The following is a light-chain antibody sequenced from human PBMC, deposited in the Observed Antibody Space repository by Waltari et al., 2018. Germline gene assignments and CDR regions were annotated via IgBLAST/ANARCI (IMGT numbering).Light chain of an antibody. V-gene: IGLV2-14*02. J-gene: IGLJ3*02. CDR3: GSYTGSTTWV. Sequence: PQRPGKAPHLLIFDGSHRPAGVSNRSSDSKSGNTASLTISGLQAEDEAAYYCGSYTGSTTWVFVGGTKLTVL. CDR2: DGS.